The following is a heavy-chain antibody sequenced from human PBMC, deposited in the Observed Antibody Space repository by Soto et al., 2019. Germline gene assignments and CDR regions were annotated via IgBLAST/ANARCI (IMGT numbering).Heavy chain of an antibody. D-gene: IGHD2-8*01. CDR3: ARLDHWTNKVYYYYYMDV. Sequence: SETLSLTCTVSGGSISSYYWSWIRQPPGKGLEWIGYIYYSGSTNYNPSLKSRVTISVDTSKNQFSLKLSSVTAADTAVYYCARLDHWTNKVYYYYYMDVWGKGTTVTVSS. J-gene: IGHJ6*03. CDR2: IYYSGST. CDR1: GGSISSYY. V-gene: IGHV4-59*08.